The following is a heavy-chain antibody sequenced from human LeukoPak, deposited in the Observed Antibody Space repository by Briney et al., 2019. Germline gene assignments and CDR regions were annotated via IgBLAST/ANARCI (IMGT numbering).Heavy chain of an antibody. Sequence: GGSLRLSCAASGFTFSSYWMHWVRHAPGKGLVWVSRINSDGSSTSYADSVKGRFTISRDNAKNTLYLQMNSLRADDTAVYYCAGLRPNGNRYFDYWGQGTLVTVSS. V-gene: IGHV3-74*01. J-gene: IGHJ4*02. CDR3: AGLRPNGNRYFDY. CDR2: INSDGSST. CDR1: GFTFSSYW. D-gene: IGHD1-1*01.